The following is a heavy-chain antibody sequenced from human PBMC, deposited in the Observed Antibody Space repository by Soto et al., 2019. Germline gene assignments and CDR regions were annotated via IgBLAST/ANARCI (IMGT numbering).Heavy chain of an antibody. D-gene: IGHD2-8*02. V-gene: IGHV4-4*02. Sequence: SETLCLTCAVSGGYISSSNLWTWIRQPPGTGLGWIGEINHSGSTNYNPSLKSRVTISVDTSKNQFSLKLTSVTAADTAVYYCARDKITGLFDYWGQGTLVTVSS. J-gene: IGHJ4*02. CDR3: ARDKITGLFDY. CDR2: INHSGST. CDR1: GGYISSSNL.